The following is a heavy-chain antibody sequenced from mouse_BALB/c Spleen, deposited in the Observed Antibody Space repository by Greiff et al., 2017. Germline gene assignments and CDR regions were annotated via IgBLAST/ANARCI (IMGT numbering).Heavy chain of an antibody. CDR3: ARGGTGAMDY. D-gene: IGHD3-3*01. V-gene: IGHV1-87*01. CDR2: IYPGDGDT. J-gene: IGHJ4*01. CDR1: GYTFTSYG. Sequence: QVQLQQSGAELARPGASVTLSCKASGYTFTSYGMQWVKQRPGQGLEWIGAIYPGDGDTRYTQKFKGKATLTADKSSSTAYMQLSSLASEDSAVYYCARGGTGAMDYWGQGTSVTVSS.